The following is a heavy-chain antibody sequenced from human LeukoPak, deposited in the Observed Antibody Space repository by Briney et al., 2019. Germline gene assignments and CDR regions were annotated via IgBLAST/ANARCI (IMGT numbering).Heavy chain of an antibody. CDR2: IKQDGSEK. J-gene: IGHJ4*02. D-gene: IGHD2-2*01. CDR1: GFTFINYW. Sequence: GGSLRLSCAASGFTFINYWMSWVRQAPGKGLEWVANIKQDGSEKYYVDSVKGRFTISRDNAKNSPYLQMNSLRAEDTAVYYCARDCSDTCCFGFWGQGTLVTVSS. V-gene: IGHV3-7*03. CDR3: ARDCSDTCCFGF.